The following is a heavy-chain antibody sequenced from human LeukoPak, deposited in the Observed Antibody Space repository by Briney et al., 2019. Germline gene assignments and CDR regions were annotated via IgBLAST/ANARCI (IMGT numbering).Heavy chain of an antibody. CDR3: AKASWVSSADAVL. Sequence: GGSLRLSCTTSGFTFSSYGMSWVRQAPEKGLEWVSTVTPSGDSTFYADSVKGRFTLSRDESKNTVYLQMNNLRVEDTAVYFCAKASWVSSADAVLWGQGTLVTVSS. CDR1: GFTFSSYG. D-gene: IGHD3-16*01. V-gene: IGHV3-23*01. CDR2: VTPSGDST. J-gene: IGHJ4*02.